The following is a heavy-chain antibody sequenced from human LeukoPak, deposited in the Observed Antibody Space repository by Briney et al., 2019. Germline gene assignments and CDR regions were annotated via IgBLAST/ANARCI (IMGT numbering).Heavy chain of an antibody. CDR1: DDSITMYY. V-gene: IGHV4-59*01. D-gene: IGHD1-1*01. CDR2: VDHTGST. Sequence: PSETLSLTCTVSDDSITMYYWTWIRQPPGKGLEWIGYVDHTGSTNFNPSLNGRVSISRDTSKNLFSLRLRSVTAADTAVYFCARGRVSSSTWYSTYYYYFYMDVWGKGTTVTVSS. J-gene: IGHJ6*03. CDR3: ARGRVSSSTWYSTYYYYFYMDV.